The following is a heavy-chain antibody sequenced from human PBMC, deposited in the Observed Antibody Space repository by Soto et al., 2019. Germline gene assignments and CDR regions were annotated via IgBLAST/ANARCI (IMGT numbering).Heavy chain of an antibody. CDR1: GGTFSSYA. CDR3: ARSLQHPYYYYYGTDV. J-gene: IGHJ6*02. V-gene: IGHV1-69*06. CDR2: IIPIFGTA. D-gene: IGHD1-1*01. Sequence: SVKVSCKASGGTFSSYAISWVRQAPGQGLEWMGGIIPIFGTANYAQKFQGRVTITADKSTSTAYMELSSLRSEDTAVYYCARSLQHPYYYYYGTDVWGQGTTVTVSS.